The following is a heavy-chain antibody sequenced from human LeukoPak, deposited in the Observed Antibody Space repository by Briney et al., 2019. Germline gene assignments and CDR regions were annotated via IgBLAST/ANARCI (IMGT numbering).Heavy chain of an antibody. CDR3: ARVVGAILPNEYNWFDP. V-gene: IGHV4-4*02. Sequence: GSLRLSCAASGFTVSSNEMSWVRQAPGKGLEWIGEIYHSGSTNYNPSLKSRVTISVDKSKNQFSLKLSSVTAADTAVYYCARVVGAILPNEYNWFDPWGQGTLVTVSS. CDR1: GFTVSSNE. J-gene: IGHJ5*02. D-gene: IGHD1-26*01. CDR2: IYHSGST.